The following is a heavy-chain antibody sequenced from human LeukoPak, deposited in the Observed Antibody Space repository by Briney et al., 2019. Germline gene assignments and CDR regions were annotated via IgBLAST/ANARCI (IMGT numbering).Heavy chain of an antibody. Sequence: NPGGSLRLSCTPSGFTFSSYYMSWIRQAPGKGLEWVSFISSSGTTTHHADSVKGRFTISRDNAKGLLYLQMNSLRAEDTAVYYCARATLKIIYGMDVWGQGTTVTVSS. CDR1: GFTFSSYY. CDR3: ARATLKIIYGMDV. V-gene: IGHV3-11*01. J-gene: IGHJ6*02. CDR2: ISSSGTTT.